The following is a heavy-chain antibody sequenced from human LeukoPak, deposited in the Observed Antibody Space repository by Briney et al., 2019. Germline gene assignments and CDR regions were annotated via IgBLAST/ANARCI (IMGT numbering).Heavy chain of an antibody. CDR1: GYTFTNYG. CDR2: ISAYDGNR. J-gene: IGHJ4*02. CDR3: ARPGEQHLTYYFEF. D-gene: IGHD6-13*01. V-gene: IGHV1-18*01. Sequence: ASVKVSCKASGYTFTNYGISLVRQAPGQGLEWMGWISAYDGNRNYAQKVQDRVTMTTDTSTNTAYMELRSLRSDDTAVYYCARPGEQHLTYYFEFWGPGTQVTVSS.